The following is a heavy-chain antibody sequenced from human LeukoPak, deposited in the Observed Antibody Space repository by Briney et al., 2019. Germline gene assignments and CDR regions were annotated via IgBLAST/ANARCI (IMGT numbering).Heavy chain of an antibody. V-gene: IGHV1-2*02. Sequence: ASVKVSCKASGYTFTGYYMHRVRQAPGQGLEWMGWINPNSGGTNYAQKFQGRVTMTRDTSISTAYMELSRLRSDDTAVYYCARLIIVGATWYYGMDVWGQGTTVTVSS. CDR1: GYTFTGYY. D-gene: IGHD1-26*01. CDR3: ARLIIVGATWYYGMDV. CDR2: INPNSGGT. J-gene: IGHJ6*02.